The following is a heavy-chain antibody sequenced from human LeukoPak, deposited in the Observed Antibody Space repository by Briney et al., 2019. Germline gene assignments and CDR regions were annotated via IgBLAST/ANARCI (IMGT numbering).Heavy chain of an antibody. D-gene: IGHD2-15*01. Sequence: PGGSLRLSCAASGFTFSSYDMHWVRQATGKGLEWVSAIGTAGDTYYPGSVKGRFTISRENAKSSLYLQMNSLRAGDTAVYYCARGSGGINWFDPWGQGTLVTVSS. V-gene: IGHV3-13*01. CDR1: GFTFSSYD. J-gene: IGHJ5*02. CDR2: IGTAGDT. CDR3: ARGSGGINWFDP.